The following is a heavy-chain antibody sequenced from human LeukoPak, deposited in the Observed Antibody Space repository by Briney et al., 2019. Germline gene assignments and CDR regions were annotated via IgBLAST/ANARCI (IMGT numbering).Heavy chain of an antibody. D-gene: IGHD6-13*01. CDR3: ARQGAAAGYYYYYYMDV. J-gene: IGHJ6*03. V-gene: IGHV4-34*01. CDR1: GGSFSGYY. Sequence: PSETLSLTCAVYGGSFSGYYWSWIRQPPGKGLEWIGEINHSGSTNYNPSLKSRVTISVDTSKNQFSLKLSSVTAADTAVYYCARQGAAAGYYYYYYMDVWGKGTTVTISS. CDR2: INHSGST.